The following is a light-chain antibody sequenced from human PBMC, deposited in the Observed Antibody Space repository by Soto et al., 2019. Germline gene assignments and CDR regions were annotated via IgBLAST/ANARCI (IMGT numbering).Light chain of an antibody. V-gene: IGKV1-5*03. Sequence: DIQMTQSPSTLSASVGDRVTITCRSSQSISTWLAWYQQKPGKAPKVLIYTASSLQSGVPSRFSGGGSGTEFSLTISSLQPDDFATYYCQQYNSYPLTFGGGTKVEIK. CDR2: TAS. CDR1: QSISTW. CDR3: QQYNSYPLT. J-gene: IGKJ4*01.